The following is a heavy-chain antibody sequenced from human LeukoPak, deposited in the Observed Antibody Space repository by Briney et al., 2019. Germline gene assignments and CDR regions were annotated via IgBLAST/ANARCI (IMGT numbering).Heavy chain of an antibody. CDR1: GGSFSDHS. D-gene: IGHD4-23*01. J-gene: IGHJ6*03. Sequence: SETLSLTCGIYGGSFSDHSWNWIRQPPEKGLEWIGEIHHSGTTEYNPSLKSRVTISADRSKNQFSLNLTSVTAADTAVYYCARWGVVTQRGVHYHYSMDVWDNGTTVTVSS. CDR2: IHHSGTT. CDR3: ARWGVVTQRGVHYHYSMDV. V-gene: IGHV4-34*01.